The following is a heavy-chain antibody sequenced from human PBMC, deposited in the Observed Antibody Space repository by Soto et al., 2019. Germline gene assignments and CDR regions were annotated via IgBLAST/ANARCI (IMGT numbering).Heavy chain of an antibody. CDR1: GFTFDDYG. CDR2: INWNGGST. CDR3: ARSSGSGYDLWAFDI. J-gene: IGHJ3*02. Sequence: GGSLRLSCAASGFTFDDYGMSWVRQAPGKGLEWVSGINWNGGSTGYPDSVKGRFTISRDNAKNSLYLQMNSLRAEDTALYYYARSSGSGYDLWAFDIWGQGTMVTVSS. D-gene: IGHD5-12*01. V-gene: IGHV3-20*04.